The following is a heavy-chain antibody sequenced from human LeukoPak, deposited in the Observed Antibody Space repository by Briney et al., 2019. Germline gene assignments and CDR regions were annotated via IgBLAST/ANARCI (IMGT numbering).Heavy chain of an antibody. V-gene: IGHV4-34*01. CDR2: INHSGRP. Sequence: SETLSLTCAVYDGSVSGYYWSWIRQPPGKGLEWIGEINHSGRPNYNASLKSRVTISEDTSKNQFSLKLSSVTAADTAVYYCARGRSSSGWYPNPNFDYWAQGTLVTVSS. CDR3: ARGRSSSGWYPNPNFDY. CDR1: DGSVSGYY. D-gene: IGHD6-19*01. J-gene: IGHJ4*02.